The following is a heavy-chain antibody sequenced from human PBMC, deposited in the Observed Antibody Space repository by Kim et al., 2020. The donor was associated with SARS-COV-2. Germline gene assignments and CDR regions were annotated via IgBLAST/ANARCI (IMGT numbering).Heavy chain of an antibody. J-gene: IGHJ6*02. CDR2: ISPSGDST. V-gene: IGHV3-23*01. Sequence: GGSLRLSCAVSGFTFSTYAMSWVRQAPGKGLEWVSVISPSGDSTYYADSVKGRFTISRDNSKNMLYLQMSTLRVEDTAVFYCARHLSGSYYFYYAMDVWG. CDR3: ARHLSGSYYFYYAMDV. CDR1: GFTFSTYA. D-gene: IGHD1-26*01.